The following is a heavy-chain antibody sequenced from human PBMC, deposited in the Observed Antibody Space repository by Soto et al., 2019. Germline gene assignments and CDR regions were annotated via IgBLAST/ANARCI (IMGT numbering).Heavy chain of an antibody. CDR2: IWYDGSNK. CDR3: ARKTAAGPFGY. V-gene: IGHV3-33*01. J-gene: IGHJ4*02. CDR1: GFTFSSYG. D-gene: IGHD6-13*01. Sequence: QVQPVESGGGVVQPGRSLRLSCAASGFTFSSYGMHWVRKAPGKGLEWVAFIWYDGSNKFYADSVKGRVTISRDNSKNTLYLRMHSLRAEDTAVYYWARKTAAGPFGYWGQGTLVTVSS.